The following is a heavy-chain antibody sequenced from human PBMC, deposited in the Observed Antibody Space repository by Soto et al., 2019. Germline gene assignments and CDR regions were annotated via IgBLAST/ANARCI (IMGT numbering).Heavy chain of an antibody. V-gene: IGHV1-2*04. CDR3: ARPPGIAAAGTHFDY. D-gene: IGHD6-13*01. CDR2: INPNSGGT. Sequence: ASVKVSCKASGYTFTGYYMHWVRQAPGQGLEWMGWINPNSGGTNYAQKFQGWVTMTRDTAISTAYMELSRLRSDDTAVYYCARPPGIAAAGTHFDYWGQGTLVTVSS. CDR1: GYTFTGYY. J-gene: IGHJ4*02.